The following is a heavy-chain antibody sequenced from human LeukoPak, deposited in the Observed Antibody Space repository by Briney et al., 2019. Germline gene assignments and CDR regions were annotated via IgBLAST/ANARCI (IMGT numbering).Heavy chain of an antibody. Sequence: SETLSLTCTVSGVSVSGGSYYWSWIRQPPGKGLEWIGYIYYSGSTNYNPSLKSRVTISVDTSKNQFSLKLSSVTAADTAVYYCARDVWSTAAEDYWGQGTLVSVSS. CDR3: ARDVWSTAAEDY. CDR1: GVSVSGGSYY. J-gene: IGHJ4*02. V-gene: IGHV4-61*01. CDR2: IYYSGST. D-gene: IGHD6-13*01.